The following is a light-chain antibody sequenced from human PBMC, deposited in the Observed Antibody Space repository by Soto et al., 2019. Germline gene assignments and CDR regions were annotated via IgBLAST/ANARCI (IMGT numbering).Light chain of an antibody. V-gene: IGKV1-5*03. CDR1: QSISSW. J-gene: IGKJ4*02. CDR3: QQYNSYPRT. Sequence: DIQMTQSPSTLSASVGDRVTITCRASQSISSWLAWYQQKPGKAPKLLIYKASSLESGVTTRFSGSGSGTEFPLTISSLQREDFATYYCQQYNSYPRTFGGGTKVEIK. CDR2: KAS.